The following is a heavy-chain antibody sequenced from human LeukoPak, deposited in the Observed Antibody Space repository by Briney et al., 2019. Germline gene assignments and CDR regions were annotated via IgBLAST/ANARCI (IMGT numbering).Heavy chain of an antibody. D-gene: IGHD2-2*03. J-gene: IGHJ4*02. CDR1: GFTFSNYW. CDR2: INQDGSET. V-gene: IGHV3-7*04. CDR3: ARVDHFSGDY. Sequence: GGSLRLSCAASGFTFSNYWMSWVRQAPGKGLEWVANINQDGSETYYVDFVKGRFTISRDNAKNSLYLQMNSPRADDTSIYYCARVDHFSGDYWGQGTLVTVSS.